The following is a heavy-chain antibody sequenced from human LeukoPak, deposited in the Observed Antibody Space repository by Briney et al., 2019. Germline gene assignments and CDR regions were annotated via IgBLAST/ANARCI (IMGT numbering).Heavy chain of an antibody. J-gene: IGHJ4*02. V-gene: IGHV3-21*01. CDR1: GFTFSSYS. CDR2: ISSSRSYI. Sequence: PGGSLRLSCAASGFTFSSYSMNWVRQAPGKGLEWLSSISSSRSYISYADSEKGRFTISRDNPKNSLSPKMNSLSAEDTAVYYCAREGNYDILTGPSYYFDYWGQGTLVSVSS. D-gene: IGHD3-9*01. CDR3: AREGNYDILTGPSYYFDY.